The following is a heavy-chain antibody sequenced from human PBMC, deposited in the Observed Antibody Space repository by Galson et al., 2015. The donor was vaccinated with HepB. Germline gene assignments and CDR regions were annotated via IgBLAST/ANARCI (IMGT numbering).Heavy chain of an antibody. CDR1: GYTFSGYW. CDR3: TTFAPPVIVVIEANLKSYYEMDV. CDR2: FDPSDSHT. J-gene: IGHJ6*01. Sequence: QSGAEVKKPGESLRISCETSGYTFSGYWISWVRQMPGKGLEWMGRFDPSDSHTYYSPSFEGHVTLPADTSISTAYLQWSSLKASDTATYFCTTFAPPVIVVIEANLKSYYEMDVWGQGTTVIVSS. V-gene: IGHV5-10-1*01. D-gene: IGHD2-15*01.